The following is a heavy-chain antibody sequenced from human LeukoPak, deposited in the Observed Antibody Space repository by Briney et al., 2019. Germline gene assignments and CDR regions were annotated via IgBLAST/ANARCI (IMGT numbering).Heavy chain of an antibody. CDR2: IYYSGSN. V-gene: IGHV4-59*01. CDR3: ARSRRGFYYGSGSDEAGYFDY. CDR1: GGSISSYY. Sequence: SETLSLTCTVSGGSISSYYWSWIRQPPGKGLEWIGYIYYSGSNNYNPSLKGRVTISVDTSKNQFSLKLSSVTAADTAVYYCARSRRGFYYGSGSDEAGYFDYWGQGTLVTVSS. D-gene: IGHD3-10*01. J-gene: IGHJ4*02.